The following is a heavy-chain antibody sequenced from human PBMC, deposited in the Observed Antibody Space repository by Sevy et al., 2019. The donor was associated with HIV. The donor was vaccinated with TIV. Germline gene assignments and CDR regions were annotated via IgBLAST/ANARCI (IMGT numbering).Heavy chain of an antibody. CDR1: GGSINSDH. CDR2: VYYTGGT. CDR3: ARRNDFDI. J-gene: IGHJ3*02. Sequence: SETLSLTCTVSGGSINSDHWNWIRQPPGKGLEWIGYVYYTGGTNYNPSLKNRVTISVDRTKNQFSLKLTSVTAADTAVYCARRNDFDIWGQGTMVTVSS. V-gene: IGHV4-59*08.